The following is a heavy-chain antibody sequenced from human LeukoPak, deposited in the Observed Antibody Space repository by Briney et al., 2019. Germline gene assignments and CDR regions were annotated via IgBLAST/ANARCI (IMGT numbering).Heavy chain of an antibody. CDR1: GGSFSGYY. D-gene: IGHD1-26*01. J-gene: IGHJ3*02. Sequence: PSETLSLTCAVYGGSFSGYYWSWIRQPPGKGLEWIGEINHSGSTNYNPSLKSRVTISVDRSKNQFSLKLSSVTAADTAVYYCARRAVNDAFDIWGQGTMVTVSS. CDR2: INHSGST. CDR3: ARRAVNDAFDI. V-gene: IGHV4-34*01.